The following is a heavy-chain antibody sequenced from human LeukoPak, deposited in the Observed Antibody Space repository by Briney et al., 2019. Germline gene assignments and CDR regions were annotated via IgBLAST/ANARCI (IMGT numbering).Heavy chain of an antibody. Sequence: GASVKVSCKASGYTFTSYAMNWVRQAPGQGLEWMGWINPNTGNPTYAQGFTGRFVFSLDTSISTAYLQISSLKAEDTAVYYCARAYQPLGGLSFPDQWGQGTLVTVSS. J-gene: IGHJ5*02. CDR3: ARAYQPLGGLSFPDQ. CDR2: INPNTGNP. CDR1: GYTFTSYA. V-gene: IGHV7-4-1*02. D-gene: IGHD3-16*02.